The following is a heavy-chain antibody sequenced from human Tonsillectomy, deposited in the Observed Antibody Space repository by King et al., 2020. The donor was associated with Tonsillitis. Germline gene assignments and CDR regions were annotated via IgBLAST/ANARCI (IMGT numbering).Heavy chain of an antibody. V-gene: IGHV1-69*01. J-gene: IGHJ4*02. CDR3: AITRDNYYDSSFYYYYQLDY. CDR1: GGTFSSYA. CDR2: IIPIFGTA. D-gene: IGHD3-22*01. Sequence: VQLVQSGAEVKKPGSSVKVSCKASGGTFSSYAISWVRQAPGQGLEWMGEIIPIFGTANYAQKFQGRVTITADESTNTAYMELSSLRSEDTAVYYCAITRDNYYDSSFYYYYQLDYWGQGTLVTVSS.